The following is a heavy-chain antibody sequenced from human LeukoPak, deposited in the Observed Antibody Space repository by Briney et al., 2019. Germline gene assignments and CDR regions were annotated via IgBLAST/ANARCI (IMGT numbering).Heavy chain of an antibody. CDR3: AKDRSSSWPNALGI. CDR1: GFSFSSYA. V-gene: IGHV3-23*01. Sequence: GRSLSLSCAASGFSFSSYAMSWVRHQPGKWLEWVSAISGNATSTYYADSVKGRFTNSRDHSKNTLYLQMNSVRSEYTAVYYCAKDRSSSWPNALGIWGQGTMVTVSS. D-gene: IGHD6-13*01. J-gene: IGHJ3*02. CDR2: ISGNATST.